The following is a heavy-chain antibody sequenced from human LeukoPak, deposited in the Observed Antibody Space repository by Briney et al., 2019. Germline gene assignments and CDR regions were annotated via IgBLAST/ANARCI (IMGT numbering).Heavy chain of an antibody. CDR1: GGSFSGYY. D-gene: IGHD3-10*01. CDR2: INHSGST. J-gene: IGHJ4*02. CDR3: ARRRDLRYYYGSGSIYDY. V-gene: IGHV4-34*01. Sequence: ETLSLTCAVYGGSFSGYYGSWIRQPRGKGREWIGEINHSGSTNYNPSRKRRVTKPLDTSKNQFSMRLCFVHAADTAVYYCARRRDLRYYYGSGSIYDYWGQGPLVTVSS.